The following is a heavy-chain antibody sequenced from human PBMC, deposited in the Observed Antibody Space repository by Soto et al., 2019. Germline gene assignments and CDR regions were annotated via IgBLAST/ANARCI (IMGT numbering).Heavy chain of an antibody. J-gene: IGHJ6*02. D-gene: IGHD3-22*01. Sequence: RASVQVSCKASGYTFNRYYMHWVRQAPGPGLEGMGWISPHTGGTTYAQKFQGRVTMTRDTSVSTAIMELSRLGSDDTAVYYCARASQMVINPYYYPMDVWGQGTTVTV. CDR2: ISPHTGGT. CDR3: ARASQMVINPYYYPMDV. V-gene: IGHV1-2*02. CDR1: GYTFNRYY.